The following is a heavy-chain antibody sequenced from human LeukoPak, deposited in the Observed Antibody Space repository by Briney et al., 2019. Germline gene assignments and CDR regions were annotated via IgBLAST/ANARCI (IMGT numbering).Heavy chain of an antibody. V-gene: IGHV4-30-2*01. J-gene: IGHJ4*02. CDR1: GGSISSGGYY. Sequence: SETLSLTCTVSGGSISSGGYYWSWVRQPPGKGLEWIAYIYHSGSTYYNPSLKGRLTTSVDGSKNQFSLKLNSVTAADTAVYYCARDPGTIPPYYFDYWGQGILVTVSS. CDR2: IYHSGST. CDR3: ARDPGTIPPYYFDY. D-gene: IGHD3-10*01.